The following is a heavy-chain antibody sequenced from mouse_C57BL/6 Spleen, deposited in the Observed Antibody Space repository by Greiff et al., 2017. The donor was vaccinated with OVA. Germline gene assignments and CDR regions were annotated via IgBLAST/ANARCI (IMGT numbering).Heavy chain of an antibody. CDR2: ISSGSSTI. CDR3: ASLGGKLYAMDY. V-gene: IGHV5-17*01. J-gene: IGHJ4*01. Sequence: DVHLVESGGGLVKPGGSLKLSCAASGFTFSDYGMHWVRQAPEKGLEWVAFISSGSSTIYYADTVKGRFTISRDNAKNTLFLQMTSLRSEDTAMYYCASLGGKLYAMDYWGQGTSVTVSS. CDR1: GFTFSDYG. D-gene: IGHD3-3*01.